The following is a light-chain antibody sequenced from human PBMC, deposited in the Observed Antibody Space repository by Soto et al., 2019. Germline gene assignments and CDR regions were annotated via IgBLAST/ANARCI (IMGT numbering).Light chain of an antibody. J-gene: IGLJ1*01. V-gene: IGLV2-14*01. CDR3: CSYAGSNSYV. CDR1: TKDIGYYDH. Sequence: QSVLTQAASVSGSPGQSITISCTGTTKDIGYYDHVSWYQQHPGKAPKVLIYDVSNRPSGVSYRFSGSKAGTTASLTVSGLQAEDEADYYCCSYAGSNSYVFGTGTKVTVL. CDR2: DVS.